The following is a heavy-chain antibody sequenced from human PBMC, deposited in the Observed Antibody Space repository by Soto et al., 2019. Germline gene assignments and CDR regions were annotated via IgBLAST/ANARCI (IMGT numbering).Heavy chain of an antibody. V-gene: IGHV1-24*01. CDR1: GYFLTALS. D-gene: IGHD1-26*01. CDR3: AHGEGIVKSIVYFDS. CDR2: FDREDGET. Sequence: ASVKVYFKMSGYFLTALSINWVRQAPGKGLEWMGGFDREDGETIYAQKFQGRVTMTEDTSTDSAYMELSSLTSEDTAIYYCAHGEGIVKSIVYFDSWGQGTMVTVSS. J-gene: IGHJ4*02.